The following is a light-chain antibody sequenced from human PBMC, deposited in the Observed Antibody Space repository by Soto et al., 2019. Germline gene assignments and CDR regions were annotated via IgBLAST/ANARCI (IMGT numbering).Light chain of an antibody. CDR1: QSISSW. V-gene: IGKV1-5*01. Sequence: DIPMTQSPSTLSASVGDRVTITCRASQSISSWLAWYQQKPGKAPKLLIYDASSLESGVPSRFSGSGSGTELTLTISSLQPDDFATYYCQQYNSYSLLTFGGGTKVEIK. CDR3: QQYNSYSLLT. CDR2: DAS. J-gene: IGKJ4*01.